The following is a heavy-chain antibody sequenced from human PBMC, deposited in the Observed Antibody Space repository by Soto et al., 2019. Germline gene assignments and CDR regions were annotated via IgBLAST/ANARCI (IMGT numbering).Heavy chain of an antibody. CDR2: IMPIFGGP. CDR3: ASSLRMAGIGNYYYGMDV. CDR1: GGIFSDFS. V-gene: IGHV1-69*13. D-gene: IGHD6-19*01. J-gene: IGHJ6*02. Sequence: SVKVSCKASGGIFSDFSFSWVRQALGQGLEWMGGIMPIFGGPDYAQRFRGRVTITADEVTRTAFMELRGLTSEGTATYYCASSLRMAGIGNYYYGMDVWGQGTTVTVSS.